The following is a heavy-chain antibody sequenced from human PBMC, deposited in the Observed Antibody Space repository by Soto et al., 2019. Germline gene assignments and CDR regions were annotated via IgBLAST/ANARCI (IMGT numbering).Heavy chain of an antibody. J-gene: IGHJ4*02. V-gene: IGHV4-39*07. CDR2: IYYSGST. CDR1: GGSISSSSYY. D-gene: IGHD2-15*01. CDR3: ARDWAARFGAAFDY. Sequence: SLTCTVSGGSISSSSYYWGWIRQPPGKGLEWIGSIYYSGSTYYNPSLKSRVTISVDTSKNQFSLKLSSVTAADTAVYYCARDWAARFGAAFDYWGQGTLVTVSS.